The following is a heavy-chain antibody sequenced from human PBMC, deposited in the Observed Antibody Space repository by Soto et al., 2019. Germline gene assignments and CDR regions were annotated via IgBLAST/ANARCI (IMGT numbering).Heavy chain of an antibody. CDR2: ISGSGGST. J-gene: IGHJ4*02. D-gene: IGHD2-2*01. CDR1: GFNFSSYA. Sequence: PGWSVRLSCAASGFNFSSYAMSWVRQAPGKGLEWVSAISGSGGSTYYADSVKGRFTISRDNSKNTLYLQMNSLRAEDTAVYYCAKVADIVVVPADNFDCWGQGTLLTVSS. CDR3: AKVADIVVVPADNFDC. V-gene: IGHV3-23*01.